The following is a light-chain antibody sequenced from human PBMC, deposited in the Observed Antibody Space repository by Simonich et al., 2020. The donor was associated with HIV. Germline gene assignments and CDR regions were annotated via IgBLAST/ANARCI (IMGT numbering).Light chain of an antibody. CDR1: SSAVGGNNY. CDR3: CSYAGSSSYV. Sequence: SALTQPASVSGSPGQSITISCTGTSSAVGGNNYVSWYQQHPGKAPKLMIYDVRSRPSGVSNRFSGSKSGNTASLTISGLQAVDEADYYCCSYAGSSSYVFGTGTKVTVL. V-gene: IGLV2-14*03. J-gene: IGLJ1*01. CDR2: DVR.